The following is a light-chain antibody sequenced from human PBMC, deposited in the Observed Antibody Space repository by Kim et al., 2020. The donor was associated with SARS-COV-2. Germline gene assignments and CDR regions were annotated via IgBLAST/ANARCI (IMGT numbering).Light chain of an antibody. V-gene: IGLV4-60*03. Sequence: SSVKLTFTLRRGQSNYFIAWHQQQPGKAPRFLMKVEGSGSYNKGGGVPDRFSGSRSGADRYLIISNLQSEDEADYYCETWDSNIQVFGGGTQLTVL. CDR2: VEGSGSY. CDR3: ETWDSNIQV. J-gene: IGLJ3*02. CDR1: RGQSNYF.